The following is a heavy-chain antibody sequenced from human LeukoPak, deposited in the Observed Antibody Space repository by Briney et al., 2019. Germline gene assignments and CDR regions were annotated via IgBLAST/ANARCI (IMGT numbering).Heavy chain of an antibody. CDR3: ARVAFRQWLVQGIDY. CDR1: GGSFSGYY. D-gene: IGHD6-19*01. CDR2: INHSGST. J-gene: IGHJ4*02. Sequence: TSETLSLTCAVYGGSFSGYYWSWIRQPPGKGLEWIGEINHSGSTNYNPSLKSRITISVDTSKNQFYLKLSSMTAADTAVYYCARVAFRQWLVQGIDYWGQGTLVTVSS. V-gene: IGHV4-34*01.